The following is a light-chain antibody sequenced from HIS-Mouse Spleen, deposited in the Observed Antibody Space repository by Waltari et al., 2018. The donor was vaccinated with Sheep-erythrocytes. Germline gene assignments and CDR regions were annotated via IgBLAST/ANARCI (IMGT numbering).Light chain of an antibody. CDR1: SSDVGGHHY. CDR2: EVS. J-gene: IGLJ3*02. Sequence: QSALTQPPSASGSPGQSVTISCTATSSDVGGHHYVSWYQQHPGKAPKLMIYEVSKWPSGVPDRFSGSKSGNTASLTVSGLQAEDEADYYCSSYAGSNNWVFGGGTKLTVL. V-gene: IGLV2-8*01. CDR3: SSYAGSNNWV.